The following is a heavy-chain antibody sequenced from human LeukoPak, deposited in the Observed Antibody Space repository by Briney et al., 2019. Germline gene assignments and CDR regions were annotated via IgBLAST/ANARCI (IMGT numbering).Heavy chain of an antibody. J-gene: IGHJ6*02. V-gene: IGHV4-31*03. CDR3: TCCSGGSCYSGGPYYYYGMDV. CDR1: GGSISSGGYY. CDR2: IYYSGST. Sequence: SETLSLNCTVSGGSISSGGYYWSWIRQHPGKGLEWIGYIYYSGSTYYNPSLKSRVTISVDTSKNQFSLKLSSVTAADTAVYYCTCCSGGSCYSGGPYYYYGMDVWGQGTTVTVSS. D-gene: IGHD2-15*01.